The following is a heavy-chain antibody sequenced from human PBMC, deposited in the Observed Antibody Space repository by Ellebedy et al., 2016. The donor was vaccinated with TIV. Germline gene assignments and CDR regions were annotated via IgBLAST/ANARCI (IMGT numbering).Heavy chain of an antibody. Sequence: SETLSLTCTVSYATISTYYWTWIRQPPGKGLEWIGYIYYSGSTKYNPSLKSRGTISLDTSKNQLSLKLSSATAADTAVYYCASGPNQDFFDYWGRGTLVTVSS. CDR1: YATISTYY. V-gene: IGHV4-59*01. CDR2: IYYSGST. J-gene: IGHJ4*02. CDR3: ASGPNQDFFDY. D-gene: IGHD1-14*01.